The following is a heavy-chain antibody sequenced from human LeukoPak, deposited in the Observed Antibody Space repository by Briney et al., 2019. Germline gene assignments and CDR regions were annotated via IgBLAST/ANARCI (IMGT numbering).Heavy chain of an antibody. CDR1: GFTFSTYW. V-gene: IGHV3-7*01. J-gene: IGHJ4*02. CDR2: INQDASEI. CDR3: ATDRDNSDWQKRFDS. D-gene: IGHD2-21*02. Sequence: GGSLRLSCAASGFTFSTYWMNCYRQAPGKGLDWVGNINQDASEINYVDSVRGRFTISRDNAKNSLHLQMNSLRAEDTAVYYCATDRDNSDWQKRFDSWGQGTLVTVSS.